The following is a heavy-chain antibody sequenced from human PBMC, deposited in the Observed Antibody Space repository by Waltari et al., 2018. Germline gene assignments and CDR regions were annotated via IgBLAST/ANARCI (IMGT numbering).Heavy chain of an antibody. CDR1: GGSISSYY. CDR2: IYYSGST. J-gene: IGHJ6*03. Sequence: QVQLQESGPGLVKPSETLSLTCTVSGGSISSYYWSWIRQPPGTGLEGIGYIYYSGSTNYTPSLKSRVTISVDTSKNQFSLKLSSVTAADTAVYYCAREGGGYDFWSGYYSHYYYMDVWGKGTTVTVSS. V-gene: IGHV4-59*01. D-gene: IGHD3-3*01. CDR3: AREGGGYDFWSGYYSHYYYMDV.